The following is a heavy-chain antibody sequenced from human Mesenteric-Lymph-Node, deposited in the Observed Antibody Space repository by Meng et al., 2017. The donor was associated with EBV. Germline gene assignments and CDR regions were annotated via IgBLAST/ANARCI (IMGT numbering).Heavy chain of an antibody. D-gene: IGHD5-12*01. CDR2: IDPYSGGT. CDR3: ARGNSGYEGGLDY. J-gene: IGHJ4*02. V-gene: IGHV1-2*06. CDR1: GYRFIGYY. Sequence: GQLVESGGGGKKPGASVKVSCEGSGYRFIGYYLHWVRQVPGQGLEWMGRIDPYSGGTNYAQKFQDRVTMTRDTSISTAYMDLSRLTSDDTAVYYCARGNSGYEGGLDYWGQGTLVTVSS.